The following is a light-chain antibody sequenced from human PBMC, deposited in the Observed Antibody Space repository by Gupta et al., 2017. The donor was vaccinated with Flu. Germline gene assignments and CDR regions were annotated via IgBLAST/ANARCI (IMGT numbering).Light chain of an antibody. CDR1: SSDIGSYHL. CDR3: CSYAGSTMS. CDR2: EVT. Sequence: SALTQPASVSGSPGQSITVSCTGTSSDIGSYHLVSWYQQGPGKAPKLIIYEVTKRPSGVSSRFYGSKSGNTASLTISGLQADDEADYYCCSYAGSTMSFGGGTKLTVL. V-gene: IGLV2-23*02. J-gene: IGLJ2*01.